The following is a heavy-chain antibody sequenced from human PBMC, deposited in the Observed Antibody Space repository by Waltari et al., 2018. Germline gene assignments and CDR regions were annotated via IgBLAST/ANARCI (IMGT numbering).Heavy chain of an antibody. CDR3: ARGSEIAAAPDS. CDR1: GGYINSHF. V-gene: IGHV4-59*11. J-gene: IGHJ4*02. Sequence: QVQLQESGPGLLKPSETLSLTCPVSGGYINSHFWSWIRQPPGKGLEWIGNVYYSGSTNYNPSLRFRASISIDTPKNEFYLSLRSLTAADTAVYYCARGSEIAAAPDSWGQGTLVTVSS. D-gene: IGHD6-6*01. CDR2: VYYSGST.